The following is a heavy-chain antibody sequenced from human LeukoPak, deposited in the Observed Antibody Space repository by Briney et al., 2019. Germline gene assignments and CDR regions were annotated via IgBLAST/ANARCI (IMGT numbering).Heavy chain of an antibody. J-gene: IGHJ6*02. CDR2: ISGSGDNTVMSGSGENT. V-gene: IGHV3-23*01. Sequence: GGSLRLSCAASGFTFSTTAMGWVRQAPGKGLEWLSVISGSGDNTVMSGSGENTYYADSVKGRFTISRDNSKNTLYLQVNSLRAEDTAVYYCAKVAGARIFGVVYYGMDVWGQGTTVTVSS. CDR1: GFTFSTTA. D-gene: IGHD3-3*02. CDR3: AKVAGARIFGVVYYGMDV.